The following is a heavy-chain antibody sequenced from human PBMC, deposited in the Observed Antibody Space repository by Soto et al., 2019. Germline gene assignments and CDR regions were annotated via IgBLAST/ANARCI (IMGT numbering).Heavy chain of an antibody. Sequence: GGSLRLSCAASGFTFSSYGMHWVRQAPGKGLEWVAVIWYDGSNKYYADSVKGRFTISRDNSKNTLYLQMNSLRAEDTAVYYCARDSRYYDFWSGYYYHTGSFDYWGQGTLVTVSS. D-gene: IGHD3-3*01. CDR2: IWYDGSNK. CDR3: ARDSRYYDFWSGYYYHTGSFDY. J-gene: IGHJ4*02. V-gene: IGHV3-33*01. CDR1: GFTFSSYG.